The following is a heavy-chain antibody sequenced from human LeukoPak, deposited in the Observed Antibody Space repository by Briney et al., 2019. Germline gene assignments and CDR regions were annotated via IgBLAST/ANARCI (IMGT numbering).Heavy chain of an antibody. CDR1: GYTFTSYA. CDR3: ARDFGYYYGSGSNQPLDY. D-gene: IGHD3-10*01. CDR2: INAGNGNT. J-gene: IGHJ4*02. V-gene: IGHV1-3*01. Sequence: GASVKVSCKASGYTFTSYAMHWVRQAPGQRLEWMGWINAGNGNTKYSQKFQGRVTITRDTSASTAYMELSSLRSEDTAVHYCARDFGYYYGSGSNQPLDYWGQGTLVTVSS.